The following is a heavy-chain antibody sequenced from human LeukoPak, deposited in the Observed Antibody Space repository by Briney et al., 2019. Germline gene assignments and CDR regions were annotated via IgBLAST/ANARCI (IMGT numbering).Heavy chain of an antibody. CDR1: GFTFSSYA. D-gene: IGHD3-3*01. CDR2: ISGSGGST. J-gene: IGHJ4*02. CDR3: AKGGGDFWSGSDY. Sequence: GGSLRLSCAASGFTFSSYAMSWVRQAPGKGLEWVSAISGSGGSTYYADSVKGRFTISRDNSKNTLYLQMSSLRAEDTAVYYCAKGGGDFWSGSDYWGQGTLVTVSS. V-gene: IGHV3-23*01.